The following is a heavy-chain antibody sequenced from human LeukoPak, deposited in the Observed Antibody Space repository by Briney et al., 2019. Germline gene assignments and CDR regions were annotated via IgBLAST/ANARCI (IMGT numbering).Heavy chain of an antibody. CDR1: GGSFSGYY. Sequence: SSETLSLTCAVYGGSFSGYYWSWIRQPPGTGLEWIGEINHSGSTNYNPSLKSRVTISVDTSKNQFSLKLSSVTAADTAVYYCARGTPTICAAVCFHIWGQGTMVTVSS. V-gene: IGHV4-34*01. CDR3: ARGTPTICAAVCFHI. J-gene: IGHJ3*02. CDR2: INHSGST. D-gene: IGHD2-8*01.